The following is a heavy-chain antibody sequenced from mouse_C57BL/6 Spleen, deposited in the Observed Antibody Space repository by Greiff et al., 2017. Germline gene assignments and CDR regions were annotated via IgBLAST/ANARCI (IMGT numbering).Heavy chain of an antibody. V-gene: IGHV1-80*01. CDR1: GYAFSSYW. CDR3: ARCDGSSYYYAMDY. J-gene: IGHJ4*01. Sequence: QVQLQQSGAELVKPGASVKISCKASGYAFSSYWMNWVKPRPGKGLEWIGQIYPGDGDTNYNGKFKGKATLTADKSSSTAYMQLSSLTSEDSAVYFCARCDGSSYYYAMDYWGQGTSVTVSS. D-gene: IGHD1-1*01. CDR2: IYPGDGDT.